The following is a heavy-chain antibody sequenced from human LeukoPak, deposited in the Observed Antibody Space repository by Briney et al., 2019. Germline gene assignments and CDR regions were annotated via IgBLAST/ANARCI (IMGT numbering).Heavy chain of an antibody. Sequence: SETLSLTCTVSGGSISSGDYYWSWIRQPPGKGLEWIGYIYYSGSTYYNPSLKSRVTISVDTSKNQFSLKLSSVTAADTAVYYCAREILPRYYDILTGALDVWGQGTTVTVSS. J-gene: IGHJ6*02. D-gene: IGHD3-9*01. V-gene: IGHV4-30-4*01. CDR1: GGSISSGDYY. CDR2: IYYSGST. CDR3: AREILPRYYDILTGALDV.